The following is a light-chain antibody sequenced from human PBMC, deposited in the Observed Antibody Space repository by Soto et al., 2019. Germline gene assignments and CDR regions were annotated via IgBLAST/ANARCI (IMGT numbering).Light chain of an antibody. Sequence: QSVLTQPASVSGSPGQSITISCTGTSSDVGAYNYVSWYQHHPGKVPKLLIYEVTNRPSGVSDRFSGSKSGNTASLTISGLQDEDEADYYCSSKRDSSTLFVFGPGTKLTVL. J-gene: IGLJ1*01. CDR1: SSDVGAYNY. CDR3: SSKRDSSTLFV. CDR2: EVT. V-gene: IGLV2-14*01.